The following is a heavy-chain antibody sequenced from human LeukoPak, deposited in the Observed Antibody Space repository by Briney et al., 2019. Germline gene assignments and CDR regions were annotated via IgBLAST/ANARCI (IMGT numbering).Heavy chain of an antibody. Sequence: SETLSLTCTVSGDSISRSTYYWAWIRQPPGKGLEWIGSVYYGRSPYFNPSLESRATISVDTSKNHFSLKMSSVTAADTAVYYCASSSGTGTFSYWGQGTLVTVSS. V-gene: IGHV4-39*02. J-gene: IGHJ4*02. CDR1: GDSISRSTYY. CDR3: ASSSGTGTFSY. D-gene: IGHD6-25*01. CDR2: VYYGRSP.